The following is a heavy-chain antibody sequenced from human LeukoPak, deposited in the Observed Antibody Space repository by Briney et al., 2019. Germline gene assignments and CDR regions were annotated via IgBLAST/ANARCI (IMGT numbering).Heavy chain of an antibody. D-gene: IGHD6-13*01. CDR1: GFTFSSYS. J-gene: IGHJ4*02. Sequence: GGSLRLSCAASGFTFSSYSMNWVRQAPGKGLEWVSSISSSSSYIYYADSVKGRFTISRDNAKNSLYLQMNSLRAEDTAVYYCARDWGRGIAAAAAFDYWGQGTLVTVSS. CDR3: ARDWGRGIAAAAAFDY. CDR2: ISSSSSYI. V-gene: IGHV3-21*01.